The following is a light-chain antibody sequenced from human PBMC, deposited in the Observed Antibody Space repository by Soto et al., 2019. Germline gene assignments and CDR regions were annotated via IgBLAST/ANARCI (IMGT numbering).Light chain of an antibody. Sequence: QSALTQPPSASGSPGQSVTISCTGTSSDVGAYSYVSWYQQHPGKAPKLMIYEVSKRPSGVPDRFSGSKSGNTAPLTVSGLQAEDEADYYCSSYAGSNNFVVFGGGTKLTVL. V-gene: IGLV2-8*01. CDR3: SSYAGSNNFVV. J-gene: IGLJ2*01. CDR2: EVS. CDR1: SSDVGAYSY.